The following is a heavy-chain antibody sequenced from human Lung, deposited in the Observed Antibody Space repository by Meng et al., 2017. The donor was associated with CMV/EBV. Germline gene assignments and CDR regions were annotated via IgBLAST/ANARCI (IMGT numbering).Heavy chain of an antibody. J-gene: IGHJ6*02. Sequence: SETLSLXCTVSGGSISSYYWSWIRQPPGKGLEWIGYIYYSGSTNYNPSLKSRVTISVDTSKNQFSLKLSSVTAAATAVYYCARVSGYYYYGMDVWGQGTTVTVSS. CDR1: GGSISSYY. CDR2: IYYSGST. D-gene: IGHD3-3*01. V-gene: IGHV4-59*01. CDR3: ARVSGYYYYGMDV.